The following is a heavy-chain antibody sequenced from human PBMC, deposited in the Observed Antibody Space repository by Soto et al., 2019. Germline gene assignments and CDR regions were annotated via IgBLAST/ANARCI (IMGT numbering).Heavy chain of an antibody. J-gene: IGHJ2*01. Sequence: QVQLVQSGAEVKKPGASVKVSCKASGYTFTSYGISWVRQAPGQGLEWMGWISAYNGNTNYAQKLQGRVTMTTDTSTSTDYMELRSLRSDDTAVYYCARDGYYDSSGYYSHWYFDLWGRGTLVTVSS. V-gene: IGHV1-18*01. CDR2: ISAYNGNT. D-gene: IGHD3-22*01. CDR3: ARDGYYDSSGYYSHWYFDL. CDR1: GYTFTSYG.